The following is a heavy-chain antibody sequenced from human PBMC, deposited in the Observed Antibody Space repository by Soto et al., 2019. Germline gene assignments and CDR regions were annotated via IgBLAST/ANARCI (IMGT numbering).Heavy chain of an antibody. CDR1: GFSFTTYV. CDR3: AKGLLAIVGTTLPRDAFNI. Sequence: QVQLVESGGGVVQPGRSLRLSCAASGFSFTTYVMHWVRQAPGKGLEGVAVISNDGSYKYYGDAVKGRFTISRDTSKNAVYLEMNSLRPEDTAVYYCAKGLLAIVGTTLPRDAFNIWGQGTMVTVSS. CDR2: ISNDGSYK. J-gene: IGHJ3*02. D-gene: IGHD1-26*01. V-gene: IGHV3-30*18.